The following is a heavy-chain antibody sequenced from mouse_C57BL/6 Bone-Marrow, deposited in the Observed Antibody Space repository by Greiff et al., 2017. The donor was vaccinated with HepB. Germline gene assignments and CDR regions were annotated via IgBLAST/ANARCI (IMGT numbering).Heavy chain of an antibody. CDR1: GYTFTSYW. J-gene: IGHJ2*01. D-gene: IGHD2-10*01. Sequence: VQLQQPGAELVKPGASVKMSCKASGYTFTSYWITWVKQRPGQGLEWIGEIDPSDSYTNYNQKFKGKATLTVDTSSSTAYMQLSSLTSEDSAVYYCARSGLLYWGQGTTLTVSS. CDR3: ARSGLLY. V-gene: IGHV1-69*02. CDR2: IDPSDSYT.